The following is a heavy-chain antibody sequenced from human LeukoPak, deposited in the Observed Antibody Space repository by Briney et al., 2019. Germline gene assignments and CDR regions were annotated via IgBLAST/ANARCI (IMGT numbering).Heavy chain of an antibody. J-gene: IGHJ5*02. CDR3: ARALPAAGTHNWFDP. Sequence: PSQTLSLTSTLSVGSTTSGGYYSSSIRQHPGKGLEWIWYIYYSGSTYNNPSLKSRVTISVDTSKNQFSLKLSSVTAADTAVYYCARALPAAGTHNWFDPWGQGTLVTASS. V-gene: IGHV4-31*03. D-gene: IGHD6-13*01. CDR2: IYYSGST. CDR1: VGSTTSGGYY.